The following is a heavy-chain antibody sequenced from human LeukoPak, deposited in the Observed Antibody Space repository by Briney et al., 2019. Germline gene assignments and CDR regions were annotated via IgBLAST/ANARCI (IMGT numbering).Heavy chain of an antibody. CDR2: FYYTGTT. V-gene: IGHV4-39*01. Sequence: SETLSLTCTGSGGSISSGSYYWGWIRQPPGKGLEWIGTFYYTGTTYYNPSLKSRVTISVDTSKKQLSLKLSSVTAADTAVYYCARSVNLYFDLWGRGTLVTVSS. CDR3: ARSVNLYFDL. J-gene: IGHJ2*01. CDR1: GGSISSGSYY.